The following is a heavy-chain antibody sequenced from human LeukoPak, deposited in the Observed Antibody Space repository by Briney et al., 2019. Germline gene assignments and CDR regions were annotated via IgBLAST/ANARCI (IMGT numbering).Heavy chain of an antibody. CDR1: GFTFSSYG. CDR3: ARAMPYCSSTSCDRFDY. J-gene: IGHJ4*02. V-gene: IGHV3-33*01. Sequence: GGSLRLSCAASGFTFSSYGMHWVRRAPGKGLEWVAVIWYDGSNKYYADSVKGRFTISRDNSKNTLYLQMNSLRAEDTAVYYCARAMPYCSSTSCDRFDYWGQGTLVTVSS. CDR2: IWYDGSNK. D-gene: IGHD2-2*01.